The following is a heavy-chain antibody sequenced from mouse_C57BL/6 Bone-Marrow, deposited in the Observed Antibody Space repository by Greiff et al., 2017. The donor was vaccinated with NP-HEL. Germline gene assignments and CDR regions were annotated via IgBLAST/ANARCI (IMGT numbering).Heavy chain of an antibody. CDR1: GYTFTSYW. D-gene: IGHD2-12*01. CDR3: ARGGSYDLSCDY. J-gene: IGHJ2*01. V-gene: IGHV1-55*01. Sequence: QVQLQQPGAELVKPGASVKMSCKASGYTFTSYWITWVKQRPGQGLEWIGDIYPGSGSTNYNEKFKSKATLTVDTSSSTAYMQLSSLTSEDSAVYDGARGGSYDLSCDYWGQGTTLTVSA. CDR2: IYPGSGST.